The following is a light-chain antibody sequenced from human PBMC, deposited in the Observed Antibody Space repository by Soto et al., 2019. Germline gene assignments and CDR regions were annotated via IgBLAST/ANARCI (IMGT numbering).Light chain of an antibody. Sequence: EIMMTQSPATLSVSPGERATLSCRASQSVSSSVAWYQQRSCQAPRLLISSASSRATGVPVRFSGSGSGTDFTLTIPSLQSDDFGVYYCQQYKDWPTTFGQGTKVEI. J-gene: IGKJ1*01. V-gene: IGKV3-15*01. CDR1: QSVSSS. CDR3: QQYKDWPTT. CDR2: SAS.